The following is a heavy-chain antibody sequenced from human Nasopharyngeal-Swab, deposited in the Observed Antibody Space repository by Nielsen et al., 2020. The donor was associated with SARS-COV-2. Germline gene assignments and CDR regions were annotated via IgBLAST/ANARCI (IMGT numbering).Heavy chain of an antibody. Sequence: WIRQSPSRGLEWLGRTYYRSKWYNDYAVSVKSRITINPDTSKNQFSLKLSSVTTADTAVYYCARSKKAPFDYWGQGTLVTVSS. CDR2: TYYRSKWYN. CDR3: ARSKKAPFDY. V-gene: IGHV6-1*01. J-gene: IGHJ4*02.